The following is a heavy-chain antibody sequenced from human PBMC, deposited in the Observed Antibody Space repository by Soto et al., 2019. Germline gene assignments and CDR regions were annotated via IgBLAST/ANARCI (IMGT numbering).Heavy chain of an antibody. CDR3: ARRASR. J-gene: IGHJ3*01. V-gene: IGHV3-48*03. CDR2: IHPSGQPI. D-gene: IGHD1-26*01. Sequence: EVQLVESGGGLVQPGGSLRLSCAVSGFTFSSSEMYWVRQAPGTGLEWISYIHPSGQPIFYADSVKGRFAISRYNANNTLLREMNGVRAEDTGAYYCARRASRWGQGTMVTVSS. CDR1: GFTFSSSE.